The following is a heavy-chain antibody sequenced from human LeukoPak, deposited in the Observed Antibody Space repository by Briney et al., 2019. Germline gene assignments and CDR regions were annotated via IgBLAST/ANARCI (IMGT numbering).Heavy chain of an antibody. CDR1: GYSFSSYW. V-gene: IGHV5-51*01. Sequence: GESLKISCKASGYSFSSYWIAWVRQMPGKGLEWMGIIYPGDSDVRYSPSFQGQVTISADKSTNIAYLQWTSLKASDSAIYYCARHAHGGRSSSFIDYWGQGTLVTVSS. J-gene: IGHJ4*02. CDR3: ARHAHGGRSSSFIDY. D-gene: IGHD6-6*01. CDR2: IYPGDSDV.